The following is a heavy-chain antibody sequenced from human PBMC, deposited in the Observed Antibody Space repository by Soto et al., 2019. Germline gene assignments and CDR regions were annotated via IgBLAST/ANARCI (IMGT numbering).Heavy chain of an antibody. CDR3: ARPSPAITHVGDAFDS. J-gene: IGHJ3*02. V-gene: IGHV1-69*12. D-gene: IGHD2-21*02. Sequence: QVQLVQSGAEVKKPGSSVKVSCKASGGTFSSYAISWVRQAPGQGLEWMGGIIPIFGTANYAQKFQGRVTITADESTSTAYMALSSLSSAATAVYYCARPSPAITHVGDAFDSWGQGTMVTVSS. CDR2: IIPIFGTA. CDR1: GGTFSSYA.